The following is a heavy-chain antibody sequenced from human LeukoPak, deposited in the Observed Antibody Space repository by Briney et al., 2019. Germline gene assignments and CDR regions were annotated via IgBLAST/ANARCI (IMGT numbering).Heavy chain of an antibody. J-gene: IGHJ4*02. D-gene: IGHD2-2*01. CDR2: IYYSGST. Sequence: GSLRLSCAASGFTFSSYAMSWVRQPPGKGLEWIGYIYYSGSTNYNPSLKGRVTISVDTSKNQFSLKLRSVTAADTAVYYCASSHMLQYCSRTNCGREFDYWGPGTLVTVSS. CDR1: GFTFSSYA. V-gene: IGHV4-59*01. CDR3: ASSHMLQYCSRTNCGREFDY.